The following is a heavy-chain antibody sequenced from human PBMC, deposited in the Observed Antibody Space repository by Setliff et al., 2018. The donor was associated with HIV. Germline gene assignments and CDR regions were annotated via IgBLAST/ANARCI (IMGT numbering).Heavy chain of an antibody. CDR2: IYASGKT. J-gene: IGHJ4*02. D-gene: IGHD3-3*01. CDR3: VRGNNDLESFDY. CDR1: GDSLNTYY. V-gene: IGHV4-4*07. Sequence: PSETLSLTCNVSGDSLNTYYWSWIRQSGGKGLEWIGRIYASGKTTFNPSLKSRVRMSVDTSKNQFSLKLPSVTASDTAVYYCVRGNNDLESFDYWGQGALVTVSS.